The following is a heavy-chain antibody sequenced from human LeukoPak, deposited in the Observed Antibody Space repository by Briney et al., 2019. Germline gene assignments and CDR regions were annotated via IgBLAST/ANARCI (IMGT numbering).Heavy chain of an antibody. J-gene: IGHJ6*02. Sequence: ASVKVSCKASGYTFTSYDINWVRQATGQGLEWMGWMNPNSGNTGYAQKFQGRATMTRNTSISTAYMELSSLRSEDTAVYYCARDRYCSGGSCYFPDVWGQGTTVTVSS. D-gene: IGHD2-15*01. V-gene: IGHV1-8*01. CDR1: GYTFTSYD. CDR3: ARDRYCSGGSCYFPDV. CDR2: MNPNSGNT.